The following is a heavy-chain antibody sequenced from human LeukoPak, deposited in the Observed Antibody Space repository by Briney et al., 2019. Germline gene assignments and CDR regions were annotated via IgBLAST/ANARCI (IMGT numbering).Heavy chain of an antibody. V-gene: IGHV3-23*01. CDR2: ISGSGGST. J-gene: IGHJ3*02. D-gene: IGHD3-22*01. CDR3: AKIQGSGYYDGDAFDI. Sequence: GGSLRLSCAASGFTFSSYAMSWVRQAPGKGLEWVSAISGSGGSTYYADSVKGRFTISRDNSKNTLYLQMNSLRAEDTAVYYCAKIQGSGYYDGDAFDIWGQGTMVTVSS. CDR1: GFTFSSYA.